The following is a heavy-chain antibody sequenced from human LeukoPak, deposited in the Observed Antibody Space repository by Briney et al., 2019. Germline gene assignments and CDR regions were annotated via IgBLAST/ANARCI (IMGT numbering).Heavy chain of an antibody. J-gene: IGHJ4*02. V-gene: IGHV3-20*04. CDR3: ARRGYNYAFDY. D-gene: IGHD5-18*01. CDR1: GFTFDDYG. Sequence: GGSLRLSCAASGFTFDDYGMSWVRQAPGKGLEWVSGINWNGASTGYADSVKGRFTISRDNAKNSLNLQMNILRVEDTAFYYCARRGYNYAFDYWGQGALVAVSS. CDR2: INWNGAST.